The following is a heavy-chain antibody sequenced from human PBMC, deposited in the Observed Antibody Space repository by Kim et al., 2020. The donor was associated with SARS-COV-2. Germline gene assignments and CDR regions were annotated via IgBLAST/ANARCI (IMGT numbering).Heavy chain of an antibody. CDR2: IRNKANGYSR. V-gene: IGHV3-72*01. Sequence: GGSLRLSCAASGFTFSDNYMDWVRQAPGKGLEWVARIRNKANGYSREYAASVRGRFTVSRDDSENSLYLQLNSLKTEDTAVYYCATSGNYYPEYWGQGTL. CDR1: GFTFSDNY. D-gene: IGHD3-10*01. J-gene: IGHJ4*02. CDR3: ATSGNYYPEY.